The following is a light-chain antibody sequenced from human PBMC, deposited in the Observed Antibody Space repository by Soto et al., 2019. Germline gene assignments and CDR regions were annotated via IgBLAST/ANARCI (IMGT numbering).Light chain of an antibody. CDR1: QSVSTY. CDR2: DAS. CDR3: QQYDNLLWT. V-gene: IGKV3-11*01. Sequence: EIVLTQSPATLSLSPGERATLSCRASQSVSTYLAWYQQKPGQAPRLLIYDASSRATGIPARFSGSGSGTEFTLTISSLEPEDIATYYCQQYDNLLWTFGQGTKVEIK. J-gene: IGKJ1*01.